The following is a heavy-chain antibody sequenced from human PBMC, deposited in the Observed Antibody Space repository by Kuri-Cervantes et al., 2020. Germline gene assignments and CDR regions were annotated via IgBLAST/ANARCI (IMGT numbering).Heavy chain of an antibody. CDR1: GYSISSGYY. J-gene: IGHJ5*02. Sequence: SETLSLTCTVSGYSISSGYYWGWIRQPPGKGLEWIGSIYHSGSTNYNPSLKSRVAISVDTSKNQFSLKLSSVTAADTAVYYCARVEWELRPGWFDPWGQGTLVTVSS. CDR3: ARVEWELRPGWFDP. V-gene: IGHV4-38-2*02. CDR2: IYHSGST. D-gene: IGHD1-26*01.